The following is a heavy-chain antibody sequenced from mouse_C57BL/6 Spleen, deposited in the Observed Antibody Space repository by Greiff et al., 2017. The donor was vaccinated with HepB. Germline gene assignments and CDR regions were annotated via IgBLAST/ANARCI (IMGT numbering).Heavy chain of an antibody. CDR2: IYPGDGDT. V-gene: IGHV1-80*01. CDR1: GYAFSSYW. Sequence: QVHVKQSGAELVKPGASVKISCKASGYAFSSYWMNWVKQRPGKGLEWIGQIYPGDGDTNYNGKFKGKATLTADKSSSTAYMQLSSLTSEDSAVYFCARYDDWGAMDYWGQGTSVTVSS. CDR3: ARYDDWGAMDY. J-gene: IGHJ4*01. D-gene: IGHD2-4*01.